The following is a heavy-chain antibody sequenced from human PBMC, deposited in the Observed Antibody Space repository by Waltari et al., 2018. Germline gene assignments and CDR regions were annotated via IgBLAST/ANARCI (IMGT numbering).Heavy chain of an antibody. D-gene: IGHD6-19*01. V-gene: IGHV1-18*01. J-gene: IGHJ6*03. Sequence: QVQLLQSGSDLKKPGASVKVSCRASGYNCGVYGISWVRQAPGQGLEWMGWISPYNDDKRYAQKFQGRLTMTTDTSTRTAYMQLRSLRSDDTAVYYCARDYWTTGSGRHLSFMDVWGKGTTVIISS. CDR3: ARDYWTTGSGRHLSFMDV. CDR1: GYNCGVYG. CDR2: ISPYNDDK.